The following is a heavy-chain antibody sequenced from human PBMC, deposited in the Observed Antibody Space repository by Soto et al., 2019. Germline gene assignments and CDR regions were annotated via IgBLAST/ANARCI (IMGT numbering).Heavy chain of an antibody. V-gene: IGHV4-61*03. CDR1: VASVSSDTYY. Sequence: PSENLSLTCSVSVASVSSDTYYWSWIRQPTGKGLEWIGFIYYEGSTNYNPSLKSRVTFSVDTSKNHFSLTLTSVTAADTAVYYCARSHTGYDFGSSNYFDYWGQGSMVTGSS. J-gene: IGHJ4*02. D-gene: IGHD5-12*01. CDR2: IYYEGST. CDR3: ARSHTGYDFGSSNYFDY.